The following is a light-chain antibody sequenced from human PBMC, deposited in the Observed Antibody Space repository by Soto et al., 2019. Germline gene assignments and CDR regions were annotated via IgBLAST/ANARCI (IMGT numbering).Light chain of an antibody. CDR1: SSDVGGYNY. CDR3: SSYTSSSTGV. V-gene: IGLV2-14*03. Sequence: SALTQPASVSGSPGQSITISCTGTSSDVGGYNYVSWYQQHPGKAPKLMIYDVNNRPSGVSNRFSGSKSGNTASLTISGLQAEDEADYYCSSYTSSSTGVFGGGTKLTVL. CDR2: DVN. J-gene: IGLJ2*01.